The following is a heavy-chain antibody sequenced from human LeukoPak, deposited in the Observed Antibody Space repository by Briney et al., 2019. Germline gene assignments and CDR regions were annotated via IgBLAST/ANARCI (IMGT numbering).Heavy chain of an antibody. CDR1: GFTFSSYA. Sequence: SGGSLGLSCAASGFTFSSYAMSWVRQAPGKGLEWVSAISGSGGSTYYADSVKGRFTISRDNSKNTLYLQMNSLRAEDTAVYYCAKSMVQGVNYWGQGTLVTVSS. CDR3: AKSMVQGVNY. J-gene: IGHJ4*02. V-gene: IGHV3-23*01. CDR2: ISGSGGST. D-gene: IGHD3-10*01.